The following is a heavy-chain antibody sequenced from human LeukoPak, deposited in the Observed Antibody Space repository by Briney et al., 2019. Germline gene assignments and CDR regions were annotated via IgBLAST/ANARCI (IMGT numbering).Heavy chain of an antibody. V-gene: IGHV4-38-2*02. D-gene: IGHD1-7*01. CDR3: ARGDLELRT. CDR1: GYSISSGYY. J-gene: IGHJ5*02. CDR2: IYHSGST. Sequence: PSETLSLTCTVSGYSISSGYYWGWIRQPPGKGLEWIGSIYHSGSTFYNPSLKSRVTISVDTSKNQFSLKLSSVTAADTAVYYCARGDLELRTWGQGTLVTVSS.